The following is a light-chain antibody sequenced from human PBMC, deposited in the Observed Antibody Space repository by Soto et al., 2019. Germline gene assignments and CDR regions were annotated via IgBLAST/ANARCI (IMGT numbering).Light chain of an antibody. CDR1: QSISSY. CDR2: AAS. V-gene: IGKV1-39*01. Sequence: DIQMTQSPSSLSASVGDRVTITCRASQSISSYLNWYQQKPGKAPKLLIYAASSLQSGVPSRFSGSGSGTVFTLTISSLQPEDFATYYCQESYSSPLTFDGGTKVEIK. J-gene: IGKJ4*01. CDR3: QESYSSPLT.